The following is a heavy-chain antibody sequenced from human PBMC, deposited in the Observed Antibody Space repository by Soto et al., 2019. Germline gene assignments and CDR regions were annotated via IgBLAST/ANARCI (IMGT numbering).Heavy chain of an antibody. CDR1: GFTFSSYA. CDR2: ISGSGGST. J-gene: IGHJ4*02. Sequence: GESLKISCAASGFTFSSYAMSWVRQAPGKGLEWVSAISGSGGSTYYADSVKGRFTISRDNSKNTLYLQMNSLRAEDTAVYYCAKVSPLFGVVIYFDYWGQGTLVTVSS. V-gene: IGHV3-23*01. D-gene: IGHD3-3*01. CDR3: AKVSPLFGVVIYFDY.